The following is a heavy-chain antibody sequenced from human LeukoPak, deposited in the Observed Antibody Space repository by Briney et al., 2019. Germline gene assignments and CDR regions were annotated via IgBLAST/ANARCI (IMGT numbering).Heavy chain of an antibody. J-gene: IGHJ5*02. CDR3: AKTRAARVGTHWFDP. V-gene: IGHV3-23*01. Sequence: PGESLRLSCAASGFIFSSYGMSWVRQAPGKGLEWVSAISGSGGSTYYADSVKGRFTISRDNSKNTLYLQMNSLRAEDTAVYYCAKTRAARVGTHWFDPWGQGTLVTVSS. CDR2: ISGSGGST. CDR1: GFIFSSYG. D-gene: IGHD1-1*01.